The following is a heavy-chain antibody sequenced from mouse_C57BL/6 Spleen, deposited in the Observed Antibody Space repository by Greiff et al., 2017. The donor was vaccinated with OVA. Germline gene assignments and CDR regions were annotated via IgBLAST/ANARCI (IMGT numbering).Heavy chain of an antibody. J-gene: IGHJ4*01. V-gene: IGHV1-59*01. CDR3: ASMITTLSYAMDY. Sequence: QVQLQQPGAELVRPGTSVKLSCKASGYTFTSYWMHWVKQRPGQGLEWIGVIDPSDSYTNYNQKFKGKATLTVDTSSSTAYMQLSSLTSEDSAVYYCASMITTLSYAMDYWGQGTSVTVSS. D-gene: IGHD2-4*01. CDR1: GYTFTSYW. CDR2: IDPSDSYT.